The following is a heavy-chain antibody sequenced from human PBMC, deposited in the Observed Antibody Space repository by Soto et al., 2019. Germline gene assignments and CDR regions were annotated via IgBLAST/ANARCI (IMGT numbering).Heavy chain of an antibody. V-gene: IGHV3-30-3*01. CDR1: GFTFSSYA. J-gene: IGHJ6*02. CDR3: ARTGISTRGDMDV. Sequence: QVQLVESGGGVVQPGRSLRLSCAASGFTFSSYAMHWVRQAPGKGLEGVAVISYDGSNKYYADSVKGRFTISRDNSKNPLYLQMSSLWAEDTAVYYCARTGISTRGDMDVWGQGTTVTVSS. CDR2: ISYDGSNK. D-gene: IGHD3-3*02.